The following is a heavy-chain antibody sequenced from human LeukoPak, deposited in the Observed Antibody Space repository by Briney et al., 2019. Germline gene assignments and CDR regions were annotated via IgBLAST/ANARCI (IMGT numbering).Heavy chain of an antibody. Sequence: ASVKVSCKASGYTFTSYDINWVRQATGQGLEWMGWMNPNSGNTGYAQKFQGRVTMTRNTSISTAYMALSSLRSEDTAVYYCARGHYGDYVFDYWGQGTLVTVSS. CDR1: GYTFTSYD. D-gene: IGHD4-17*01. CDR3: ARGHYGDYVFDY. CDR2: MNPNSGNT. V-gene: IGHV1-8*01. J-gene: IGHJ4*02.